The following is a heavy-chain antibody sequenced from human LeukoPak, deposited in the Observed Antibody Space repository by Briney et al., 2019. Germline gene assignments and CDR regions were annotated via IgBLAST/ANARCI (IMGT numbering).Heavy chain of an antibody. Sequence: KPSETLSLTCTVSGGSISSGGYYWTWIRQPPGKGLEWIGEINHSGSTNYNPSLKSRVTILVDTSKNQFSLKLSSVTAADTAVYYCARGRYITPASDSYPRLYYYYMDVWGNGATVTVSS. J-gene: IGHJ6*03. CDR1: GGSISSGGYY. V-gene: IGHV4-39*07. CDR3: ARGRYITPASDSYPRLYYYYMDV. D-gene: IGHD3-10*01. CDR2: INHSGST.